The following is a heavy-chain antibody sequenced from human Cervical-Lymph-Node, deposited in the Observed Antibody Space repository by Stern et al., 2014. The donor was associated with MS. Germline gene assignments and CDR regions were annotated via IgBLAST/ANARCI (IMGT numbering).Heavy chain of an antibody. J-gene: IGHJ4*02. CDR2: IYASGST. Sequence: QVQLQESGPGLVKPSQTLSLTCSVSGGSISSGSHYWSWIRQPAGKGLEWIGRIYASGSTNYNPSLKSRVTISVATSKTQFPLKLPSVTAADTAVYYCAREGGTYSVDYWGQGTLVTVSS. D-gene: IGHD1-26*01. CDR1: GGSISSGSHY. V-gene: IGHV4-61*02. CDR3: AREGGTYSVDY.